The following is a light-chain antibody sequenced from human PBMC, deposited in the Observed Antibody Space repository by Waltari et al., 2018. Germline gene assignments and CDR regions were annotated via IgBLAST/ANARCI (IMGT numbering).Light chain of an antibody. J-gene: IGLJ2*01. CDR1: KMGDKN. V-gene: IGLV3-1*01. CDR2: QDS. Sequence: SYELTQPPSVSVSPGHTASIPCSGDKMGDKNSFWYQQKPGKSPVLVIDQDSKRPSGIPERFSGSNSGNTATLTISGTQAMDEADYYCQAWDSSTVVFGGGTKLTVL. CDR3: QAWDSSTVV.